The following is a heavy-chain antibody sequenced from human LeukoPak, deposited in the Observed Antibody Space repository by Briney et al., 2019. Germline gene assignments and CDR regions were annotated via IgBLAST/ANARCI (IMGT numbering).Heavy chain of an antibody. CDR1: GGTFGSYA. J-gene: IGHJ4*02. D-gene: IGHD5-12*01. Sequence: GASVKVSCKASGGTFGSYAISWVRQAPGQGLEWMGGIIPIFGTANYAQKFQGRVTITADESTSTAYMELSSLRSEDTAVYYCAREHSGYYGFDYWGQGTLVTVSS. V-gene: IGHV1-69*13. CDR3: AREHSGYYGFDY. CDR2: IIPIFGTA.